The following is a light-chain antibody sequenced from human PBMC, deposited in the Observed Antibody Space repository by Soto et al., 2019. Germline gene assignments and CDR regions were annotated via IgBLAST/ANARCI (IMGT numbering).Light chain of an antibody. CDR3: QQYGTSPYT. V-gene: IGKV3-20*01. CDR1: QSLGSSY. J-gene: IGKJ2*01. CDR2: GAS. Sequence: EIVLTQSPGTLSLSPGERATLSCRASQSLGSSYLAWYQQKPGQAPSLLIYGASSRATEIPDRFSGSGSGTDVTLTIIRLEPDDFAVYYCQQYGTSPYTFGQGTKLEIK.